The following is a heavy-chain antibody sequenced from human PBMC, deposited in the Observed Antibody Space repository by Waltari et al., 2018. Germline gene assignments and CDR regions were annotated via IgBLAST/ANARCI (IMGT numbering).Heavy chain of an antibody. CDR2: VFYTGKT. CDR1: GASMTRSD. V-gene: IGHV4-59*01. D-gene: IGHD2-2*02. Sequence: QVQLQESGPGLVKPSETLALPCTVSGASMTRSDWNWIRQAPGKGLEWIGYVFYTGKTLYNPSLKSRVTILVDTSKNQFSLELNSVTAADTAVYFCARLRREYLYEGLDVWGQGTAVSVSS. CDR3: ARLRREYLYEGLDV. J-gene: IGHJ6*02.